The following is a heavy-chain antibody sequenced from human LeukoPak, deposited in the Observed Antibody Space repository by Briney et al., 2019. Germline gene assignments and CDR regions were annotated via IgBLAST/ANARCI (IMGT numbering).Heavy chain of an antibody. CDR3: ARDRVGATKNWFDP. D-gene: IGHD1-26*01. CDR2: IYTSGST. CDR1: GGSISSGSYY. V-gene: IGHV4-61*02. J-gene: IGHJ5*02. Sequence: PSETLSLTCTVSGGSISSGSYYWSWIRQPAGKGLEWIGRIYTSGSTNYNPSLKSRVTISVDTSKNQFSLKLSSVTAADTAVYYCARDRVGATKNWFDPWGQGTLVTVSS.